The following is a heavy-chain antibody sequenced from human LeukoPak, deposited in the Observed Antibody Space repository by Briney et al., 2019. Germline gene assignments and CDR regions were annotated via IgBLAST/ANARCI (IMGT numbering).Heavy chain of an antibody. D-gene: IGHD3-10*01. V-gene: IGHV3-21*01. Sequence: GGSLRLSCAASGFTFSSYSMNWVRQAPGKGLEWVSFIDTSAAYIYYGDSMRGRFTIPRDNAKNSLYLQMNGLRAEDTAVYYCARGRSITLLRGVAMSDGFDIWGQGTMVTVSS. J-gene: IGHJ3*02. CDR2: IDTSAAYI. CDR3: ARGRSITLLRGVAMSDGFDI. CDR1: GFTFSSYS.